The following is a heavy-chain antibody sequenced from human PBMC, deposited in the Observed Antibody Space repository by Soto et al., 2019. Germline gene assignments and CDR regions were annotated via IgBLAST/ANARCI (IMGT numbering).Heavy chain of an antibody. CDR3: ASHTKGVEYSSSQPFDY. J-gene: IGHJ4*02. V-gene: IGHV1-69*13. D-gene: IGHD6-6*01. CDR1: GGTFSSCA. CDR2: IIPIFGTA. Sequence: ASVKVSCKASGGTFSSCAISWVRQAPGQGLEWMGGIIPIFGTANYAQKFQGRVTITADESTSTAYMELSSLRSEDTAVYYCASHTKGVEYSSSQPFDYWGQGTLVTVSS.